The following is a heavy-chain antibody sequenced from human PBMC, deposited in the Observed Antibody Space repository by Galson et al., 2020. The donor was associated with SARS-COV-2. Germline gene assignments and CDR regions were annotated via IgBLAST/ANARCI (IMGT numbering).Heavy chain of an antibody. CDR3: TTATDDYGDYGYYYYYNMDV. D-gene: IGHD4-17*01. CDR2: IKSKTDGGTT. J-gene: IGHJ6*02. CDR1: GFTFGIVW. V-gene: IGHV3-15*07. Sequence: GESLKISCAASGFTFGIVWMNWVRQAPGKGLEWVGRIKSKTDGGTTDYAAPVKGRFTISRDDSKETVYLEMQTLKIEDTAVYYCTTATDDYGDYGYYYYYNMDVWGQVTTVTVSS.